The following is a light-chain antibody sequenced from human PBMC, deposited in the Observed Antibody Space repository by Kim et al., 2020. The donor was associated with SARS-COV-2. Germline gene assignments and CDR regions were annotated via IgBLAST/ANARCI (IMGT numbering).Light chain of an antibody. J-gene: IGLJ1*01. Sequence: SQGQRASISCFGDKWGDKYVCWYQQKPGLSPVLVISQDTKRPSGIPGRFSGSNSGNAATLTISGTQPMDEADYYCQTWDNRNYVFGTGTKVTVL. CDR3: QTWDNRNYV. CDR2: QDT. V-gene: IGLV3-1*01. CDR1: KWGDKY.